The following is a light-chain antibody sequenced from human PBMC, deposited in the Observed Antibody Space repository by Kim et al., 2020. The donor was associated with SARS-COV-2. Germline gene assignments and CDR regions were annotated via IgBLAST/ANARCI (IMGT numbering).Light chain of an antibody. CDR3: SSYTSSSTYV. CDR2: DVS. V-gene: IGLV2-14*03. J-gene: IGLJ1*01. Sequence: GQSLTISCTGTSSDVGGYNYVSWYQHHPGKAPKLMIYDVSKRPSGVSNRFSGSKSGNTASLTISGLQAEDEADYCCSSYTSSSTYVFGTGTKVTVL. CDR1: SSDVGGYNY.